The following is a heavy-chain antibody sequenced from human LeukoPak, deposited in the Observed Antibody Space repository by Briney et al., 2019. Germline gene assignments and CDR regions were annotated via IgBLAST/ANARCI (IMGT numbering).Heavy chain of an antibody. J-gene: IGHJ4*02. CDR2: IKQDGSEK. D-gene: IGHD6-13*01. CDR1: GFTFSSYC. V-gene: IGHV3-7*01. CDR3: ARDAAAGTFSPDY. Sequence: GGSLRLSCAASGFTFSSYCMSWVRQAPGKGLEGVANIKQDGSEKYYVDSVKGRFTISRDNAKNTLYLQMNSLRAEDTAVYYCARDAAAGTFSPDYWGQGTLVTVSS.